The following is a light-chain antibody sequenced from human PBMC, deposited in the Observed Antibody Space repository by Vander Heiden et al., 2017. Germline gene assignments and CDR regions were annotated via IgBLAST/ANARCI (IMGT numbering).Light chain of an antibody. CDR1: ALPKQY. CDR2: NDS. Sequence: SSQLTQPPSVSVSPGQTARITRSGDALPKQYAFWYQQKPGDAPVLVMYNDSERPSRMPARFSGGSTGTTVTLTISGVQEEEEDDYYCQSADSSGANWVFGGGTKLTVL. V-gene: IGLV3-25*02. J-gene: IGLJ3*02. CDR3: QSADSSGANWV.